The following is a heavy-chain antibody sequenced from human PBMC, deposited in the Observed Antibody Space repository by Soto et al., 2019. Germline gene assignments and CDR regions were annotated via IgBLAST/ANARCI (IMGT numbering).Heavy chain of an antibody. J-gene: IGHJ6*02. CDR3: ARVKRYSSSSFACYYYGMDV. CDR1: GGSFSGYY. Sequence: QVQLQHWGAGLLKPSETLSLTCAVYGGSFSGYYWSWIRQPPGKGLAWIGEINHSGSTNYNPSLRSRVTISVNTYKNQFSLKLSSVTDADTAVYYCARVKRYSSSSFACYYYGMDVWGQGTTVTVSS. CDR2: INHSGST. V-gene: IGHV4-34*01. D-gene: IGHD6-6*01.